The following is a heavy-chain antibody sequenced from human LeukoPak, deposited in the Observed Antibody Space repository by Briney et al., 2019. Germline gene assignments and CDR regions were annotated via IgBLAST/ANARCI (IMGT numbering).Heavy chain of an antibody. D-gene: IGHD5-12*01. Sequence: PSETLSLTCTVSGYSISSGYYWGWIRQPPGKGLEWIGSIYHSGSTYYNPSLKSRVTISVDTSKNQFSLKLSSVTAADTAVYYCARTSHYVDIAATMPYGIYYFDYWGQGTLVTVSS. CDR3: ARTSHYVDIAATMPYGIYYFDY. V-gene: IGHV4-38-2*02. CDR1: GYSISSGYY. CDR2: IYHSGST. J-gene: IGHJ4*02.